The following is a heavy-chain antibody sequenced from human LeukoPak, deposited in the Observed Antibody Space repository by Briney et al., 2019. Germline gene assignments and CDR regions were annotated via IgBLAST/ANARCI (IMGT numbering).Heavy chain of an antibody. Sequence: GGSLRLSCAASGFTFSSYAMSWVRQAPGKGLEWVSAISGSGGSTYYADSVKGRFTISRDNSKNTLYLQMNSLRVEDTAVYYCAKEGKTRNWNYYQAKPVYWGQGTLVTVSS. D-gene: IGHD1-7*01. J-gene: IGHJ4*02. CDR2: ISGSGGST. CDR3: AKEGKTRNWNYYQAKPVY. CDR1: GFTFSSYA. V-gene: IGHV3-23*01.